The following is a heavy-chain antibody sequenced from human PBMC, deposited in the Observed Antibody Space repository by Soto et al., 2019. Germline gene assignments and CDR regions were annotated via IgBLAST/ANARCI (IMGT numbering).Heavy chain of an antibody. Sequence: ASVKVSCKASGYTFTNYYMLWVRQAPGQGLEWMGRINANGGNTNYAQKLQGRVTMTTDTSTSTAYMELRSLRSDDTAVYYCARDPELYGGMDVWGQGTTVTVSS. CDR3: ARDPELYGGMDV. D-gene: IGHD2-8*01. CDR1: GYTFTNYY. J-gene: IGHJ6*02. CDR2: INANGGNT. V-gene: IGHV1-18*04.